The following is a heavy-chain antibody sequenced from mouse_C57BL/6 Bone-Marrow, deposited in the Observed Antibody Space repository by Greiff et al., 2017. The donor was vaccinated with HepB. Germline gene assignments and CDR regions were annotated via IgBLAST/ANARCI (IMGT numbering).Heavy chain of an antibody. J-gene: IGHJ3*01. CDR3: ARGLRLRPY. D-gene: IGHD3-2*02. Sequence: EVQLVESGPELVKPGASVKISCKASGYSFTGYYMNWVKQSPEKSLEWIGEINPSTGGTTYNQKFKAKATLTVDKSSSTAYMQLKSLTSEDSAVYYCARGLRLRPYWGQGTLVTVSA. V-gene: IGHV1-42*01. CDR1: GYSFTGYY. CDR2: INPSTGGT.